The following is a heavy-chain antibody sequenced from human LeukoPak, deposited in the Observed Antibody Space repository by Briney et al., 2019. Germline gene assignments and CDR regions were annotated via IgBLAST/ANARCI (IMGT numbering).Heavy chain of an antibody. CDR3: AKRNKGRNWNDVLNWFDP. D-gene: IGHD1-1*01. CDR1: GFTVNNAW. CDR2: IKSKSDGGTA. V-gene: IGHV3-15*01. J-gene: IGHJ5*02. Sequence: GGSLRLSCAASGFTVNNAWMSWVRQAPGKGLEWVGRIKSKSDGGTADYAAPVKGRFTISRDNSKNTLYLQMNSLRAEDTAVYYCAKRNKGRNWNDVLNWFDPWGQGTLVTVSS.